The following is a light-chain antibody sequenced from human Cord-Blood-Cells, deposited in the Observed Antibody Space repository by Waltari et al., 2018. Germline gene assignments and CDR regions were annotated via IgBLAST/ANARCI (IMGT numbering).Light chain of an antibody. CDR2: DAS. V-gene: IGKV1-33*01. J-gene: IGKJ5*01. CDR3: QQYDNLPIT. CDR1: QDISNY. Sequence: DIQMTQSPSSLSASVGDRVTITCQASQDISNYLNWYQQKPGKAPKLLIYDASNLETGVPSRFSGSVSGTDFTFTISCLQPEDIATYYCQQYDNLPITFGQGTRLEIK.